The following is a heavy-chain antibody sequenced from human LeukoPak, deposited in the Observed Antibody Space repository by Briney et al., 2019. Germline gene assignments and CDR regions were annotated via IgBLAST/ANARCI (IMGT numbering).Heavy chain of an antibody. CDR3: ASSSPSSGSLDYGMDV. CDR2: VIPIFGTA. CDR1: GGTFSSYA. J-gene: IGHJ6*02. D-gene: IGHD3-10*01. Sequence: SVKVSCKASGGTFSSYAISWVRQAPGQGLEWMGGVIPIFGTANYAQKFQGRVTITADESTSTAYMELSSLRSEDTAVYYCASSSPSSGSLDYGMDVWGQGTTVTVSS. V-gene: IGHV1-69*13.